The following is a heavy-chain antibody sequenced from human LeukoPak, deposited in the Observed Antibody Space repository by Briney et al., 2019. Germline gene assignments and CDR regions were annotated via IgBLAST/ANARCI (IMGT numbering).Heavy chain of an antibody. Sequence: PSQTLSLTCTVSGGSISSTGYYWTWIRQHPGKGLEWIGYIYDSGSTYYNPSLRSRLTISLDTSKNQFSLRLSSVTAADTAVYYCARGDGYKNGAFDIWGQGTMVTVSS. CDR2: IYDSGST. V-gene: IGHV4-31*03. CDR1: GGSISSTGYY. CDR3: ARGDGYKNGAFDI. J-gene: IGHJ3*02. D-gene: IGHD5-24*01.